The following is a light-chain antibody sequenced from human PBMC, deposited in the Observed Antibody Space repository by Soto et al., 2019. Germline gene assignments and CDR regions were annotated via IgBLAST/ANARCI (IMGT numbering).Light chain of an antibody. CDR2: EVH. J-gene: IGLJ2*01. CDR1: SSDVGGYKY. Sequence: QSALTQPPSASGSPGQSVTIYCTGTSSDVGGYKYVSWYQQHPGKAPKLMIFEVHKRPSGVPDRFSGSKSGNTASLTVSGLQAEDEADYYCSSYGGTNNVLFGGGTKLTVL. V-gene: IGLV2-8*01. CDR3: SSYGGTNNVL.